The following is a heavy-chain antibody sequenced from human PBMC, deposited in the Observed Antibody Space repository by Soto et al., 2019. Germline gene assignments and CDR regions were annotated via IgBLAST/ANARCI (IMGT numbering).Heavy chain of an antibody. J-gene: IGHJ6*02. CDR2: INPSGGGT. CDR3: ARAGGSFLIYGMDV. CDR1: GYTFTSHY. V-gene: IGHV1-46*01. Sequence: QVQLVQSGAEVKKPGASVKVSCKASGYTFTSHYMHWVRQAPGQGLDWMGIINPSGGGTSYEQKFQGRDTMTRDTSTSTVYMELSSLRSEDTAVYYCARAGGSFLIYGMDVWGQGTTVTVSS. D-gene: IGHD1-26*01.